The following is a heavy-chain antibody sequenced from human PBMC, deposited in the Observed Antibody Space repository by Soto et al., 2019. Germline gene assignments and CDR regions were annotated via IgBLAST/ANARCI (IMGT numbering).Heavy chain of an antibody. Sequence: EVQLVESGGGLVKPGGSLRLSCAASGFTFSSYSMNWVRQAPGKGLEWVSSISSSSSYIYYADSVKGRFTISRDNAKNSLYLQMNSLRAEDTAVYYCAREHGDYSNPLYYYYYMDVWGKGTTVTVSS. CDR1: GFTFSSYS. D-gene: IGHD4-17*01. J-gene: IGHJ6*03. CDR2: ISSSSSYI. CDR3: AREHGDYSNPLYYYYYMDV. V-gene: IGHV3-21*01.